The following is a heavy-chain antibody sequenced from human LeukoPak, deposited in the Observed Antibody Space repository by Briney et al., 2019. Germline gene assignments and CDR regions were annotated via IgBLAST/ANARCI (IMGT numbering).Heavy chain of an antibody. Sequence: PSETLSPTCTVADGSTTNYNWSLIRQPPGKRLEWGGYIHDSGSTNYNPSLQSRVTISLDKSMNNFSLRLTTLTAADTAVYYCASSEWDYARWGQGTLVTVSS. CDR3: ASSEWDYAR. CDR2: IHDSGST. J-gene: IGHJ4*02. D-gene: IGHD1-26*01. CDR1: DGSTTNYN. V-gene: IGHV4-59*08.